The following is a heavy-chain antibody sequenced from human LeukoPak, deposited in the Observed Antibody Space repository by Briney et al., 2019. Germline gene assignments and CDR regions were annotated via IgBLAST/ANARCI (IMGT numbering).Heavy chain of an antibody. CDR2: ISSSSSYI. V-gene: IGHV3-21*04. Sequence: PGGSLRLSCAASGFTLSSYAMSWVRQAPGKGLEWVSSISSSSSYIYYADSVKGRFTISRDNAKNSLYLQMNSLRAEDTAVYYCAKDNHYYDSSGYPQGYFDYWGQGTLVTVSS. D-gene: IGHD3-22*01. CDR1: GFTLSSYA. J-gene: IGHJ4*02. CDR3: AKDNHYYDSSGYPQGYFDY.